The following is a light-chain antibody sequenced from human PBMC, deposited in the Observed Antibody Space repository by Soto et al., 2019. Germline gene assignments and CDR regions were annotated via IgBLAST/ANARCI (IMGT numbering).Light chain of an antibody. Sequence: QSALTQPPSASGSPGQSVTISCTGTSSDVGGYNYVSWYQQHAGKAPKLIIFEVTKRPSGVPDRFSGSKSSNTASLTVSGLQADDEADYYCSSYAGSNNLGVFGTGTKLTVL. CDR2: EVT. J-gene: IGLJ1*01. V-gene: IGLV2-8*01. CDR1: SSDVGGYNY. CDR3: SSYAGSNNLGV.